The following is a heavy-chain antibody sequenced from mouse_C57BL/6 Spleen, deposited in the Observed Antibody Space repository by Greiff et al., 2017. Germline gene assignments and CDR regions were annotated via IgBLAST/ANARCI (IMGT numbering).Heavy chain of an antibody. J-gene: IGHJ4*01. Sequence: DVKLVESEGGLVQPGSSMKLSCTASGFTFSDYYMAWVRQVPEKGLEWVANINYDGSSTYYLDSLKSRFIISRDNAKNILYLQMSSLKSEDTATYYCARGLYYGSSYAMDYWGQGTSVTVSS. D-gene: IGHD1-1*01. CDR3: ARGLYYGSSYAMDY. CDR2: INYDGSST. V-gene: IGHV5-16*01. CDR1: GFTFSDYY.